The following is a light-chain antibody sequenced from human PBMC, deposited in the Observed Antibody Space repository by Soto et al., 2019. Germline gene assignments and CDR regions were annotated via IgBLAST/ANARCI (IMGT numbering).Light chain of an antibody. Sequence: QSVLTQPASVSGSPGQSITISCTGTSSDVGAYNYVSWYQHHPGKVPQLMIYDVSNRPSGVSNRFYGSKSGNTASLTISGLQAEDEADYYCSSYTNSNTYVFGTGTKLTVL. V-gene: IGLV2-14*03. CDR1: SSDVGAYNY. J-gene: IGLJ1*01. CDR3: SSYTNSNTYV. CDR2: DVS.